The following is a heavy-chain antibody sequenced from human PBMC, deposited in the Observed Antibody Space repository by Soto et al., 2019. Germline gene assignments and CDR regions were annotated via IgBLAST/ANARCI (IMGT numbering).Heavy chain of an antibody. J-gene: IGHJ6*02. CDR3: ARGFYCYGMDV. Sequence: EVQLVESGGGLVKPGGSLRLSCAASGFTFSSYSMNWVRQAPGKGLEWVSSISSSSSYIYYADSVKGRFTISRDNAKNSLYLQMNSLGAEDTAVDYCARGFYCYGMDVWGQGTTVTVSS. V-gene: IGHV3-21*01. CDR1: GFTFSSYS. CDR2: ISSSSSYI.